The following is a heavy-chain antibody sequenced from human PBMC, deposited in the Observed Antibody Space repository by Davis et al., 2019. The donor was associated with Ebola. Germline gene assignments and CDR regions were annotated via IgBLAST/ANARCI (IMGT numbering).Heavy chain of an antibody. V-gene: IGHV3-30*04. Sequence: PGGSLRLSCAASGFTFSSYAMHWVRQAPGKGLEWVAVISYDGSNKYYADSVKGRFTISRDNSKNTLYLQMNSLRAEDTAVYYCARRSAVDYWGQGTLVTVSS. J-gene: IGHJ4*02. CDR3: ARRSAVDY. CDR2: ISYDGSNK. CDR1: GFTFSSYA.